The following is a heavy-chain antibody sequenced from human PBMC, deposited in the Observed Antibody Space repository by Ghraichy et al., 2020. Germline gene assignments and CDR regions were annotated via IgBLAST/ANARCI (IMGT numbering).Heavy chain of an antibody. V-gene: IGHV4-61*01. Sequence: SETPSLTCTVSGGSVSSGSYYWSWMRQATGKGLAWYGYIYYSRSTNYNPSLKSSVTISVDTSKTQFSLKLSSLTAADTAVYYCARDSSTITWGQGTLVTVSS. J-gene: IGHJ4*02. CDR3: ARDSSTIT. CDR2: IYYSRST. D-gene: IGHD2/OR15-2a*01. CDR1: GGSVSSGSYY.